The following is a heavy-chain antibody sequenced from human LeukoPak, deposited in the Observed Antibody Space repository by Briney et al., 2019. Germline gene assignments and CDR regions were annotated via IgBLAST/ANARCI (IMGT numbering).Heavy chain of an antibody. CDR2: ISGSGGST. Sequence: GGSLRLSCAASGFTFSSYSMNWVRQAPGKGLEWVSAISGSGGSTYYADSVKGRFTISRDNSKNTLYLQMNSLRAEDTAVYYCARKASSLVVVVAATKNFDYWGQGTLVTVSS. CDR1: GFTFSSYS. CDR3: ARKASSLVVVVAATKNFDY. J-gene: IGHJ4*02. V-gene: IGHV3-23*01. D-gene: IGHD2-15*01.